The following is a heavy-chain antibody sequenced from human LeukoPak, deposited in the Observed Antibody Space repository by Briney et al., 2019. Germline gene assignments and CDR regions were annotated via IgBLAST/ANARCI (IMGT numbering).Heavy chain of an antibody. CDR2: ISDSGGST. CDR1: GFTFSSYA. Sequence: TGGSLRLSCAASGFTFSSYAMSWVRQAPGKGLEWVSSISDSGGSTYYADSVKGRFTISRDNSKNTLFLQMNSLRAEDTAVYYCARGYYYYYMDVWGKGTTVTVSS. J-gene: IGHJ6*03. V-gene: IGHV3-23*01. CDR3: ARGYYYYYMDV.